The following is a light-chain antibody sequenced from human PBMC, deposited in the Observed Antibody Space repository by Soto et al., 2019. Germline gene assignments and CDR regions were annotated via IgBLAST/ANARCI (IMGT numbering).Light chain of an antibody. Sequence: EIVLTQSPGTLSLSPGERATLSCRASQSVTSSYLAWYQQKLGQAPRLLIYGASSRATGIPDRFSGSGSGTDFTLPISRLEPEDFAVYYCQQYGSSPRTFGQGTKVQIK. V-gene: IGKV3-20*01. CDR3: QQYGSSPRT. CDR2: GAS. J-gene: IGKJ1*01. CDR1: QSVTSSY.